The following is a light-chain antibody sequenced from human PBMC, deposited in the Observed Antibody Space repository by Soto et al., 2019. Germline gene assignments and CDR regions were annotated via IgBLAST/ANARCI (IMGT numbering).Light chain of an antibody. V-gene: IGLV2-14*01. CDR3: SSYTSSTPCV. CDR1: SSDVGGYNY. Sequence: QSALTQPASVSGSPGQSITISCTGTSSDVGGYNYVSWYQQHPGKAPKLMIYDVSNRPSGVSNRFSGYKSGNTASLTISGIQAADEADYYCSSYTSSTPCVFGTGTKVTVL. CDR2: DVS. J-gene: IGLJ1*01.